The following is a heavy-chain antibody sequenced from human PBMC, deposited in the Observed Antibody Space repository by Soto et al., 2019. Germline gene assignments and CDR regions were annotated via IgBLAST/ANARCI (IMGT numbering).Heavy chain of an antibody. CDR2: FDPEDGEA. CDR1: GDTLTELS. CDR3: AIAYSVTYYGYLDP. D-gene: IGHD1-26*01. V-gene: IGHV1-24*01. Sequence: QVQLVQSGAEVKKPGASVKVSCKVSGDTLTELSIHGVRQAPGKGLEYMGGFDPEDGEAMYAQNFQCRVTMTEDTSTDTSYMELSSLTSEDTAVYYCAIAYSVTYYGYLDPWGQGTLVTVSA. J-gene: IGHJ5*02.